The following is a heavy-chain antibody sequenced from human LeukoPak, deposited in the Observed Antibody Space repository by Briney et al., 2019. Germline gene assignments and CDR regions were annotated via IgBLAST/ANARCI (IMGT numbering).Heavy chain of an antibody. Sequence: SETLSLTCSISGVSISGHYWSWVRQPPGMGLEWIGYVYDSGGTNYNPSLKSRVTISVDTSKNQFSLGLSSVTAADTAVYYCARGHYYDTSGDYWGQGILVTVSS. V-gene: IGHV4-59*11. CDR3: ARGHYYDTSGDY. CDR1: GVSISGHY. CDR2: VYDSGGT. D-gene: IGHD3-22*01. J-gene: IGHJ4*02.